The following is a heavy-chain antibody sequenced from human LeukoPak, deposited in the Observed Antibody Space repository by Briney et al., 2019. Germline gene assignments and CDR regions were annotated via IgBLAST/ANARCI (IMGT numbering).Heavy chain of an antibody. CDR3: AKDKIWGEDYFDY. J-gene: IGHJ4*02. CDR2: IRYDATIK. D-gene: IGHD3-16*01. CDR1: GFTFSNYG. Sequence: GGSLRLSRAASGFTFSNYGMHWVRQAPGKGLEWVAFIRYDATIKYYADSVKGRFTMSRDNSKNTLFLQMDSLRVEDTAVYYCAKDKIWGEDYFDYWGQGTLVTVSS. V-gene: IGHV3-30*02.